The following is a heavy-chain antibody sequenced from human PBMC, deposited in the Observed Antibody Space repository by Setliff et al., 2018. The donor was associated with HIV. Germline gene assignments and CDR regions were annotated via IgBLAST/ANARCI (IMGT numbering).Heavy chain of an antibody. Sequence: SETLSLTCTVSVDSVSSRSYYWSWIRQPPGKGLEWIGYIYYSGSTNYNHSLKSRVTISVDTSKNHFSLKLRSVTAADTAVYYCAQLGMVDDFDYWGQGTLVTVSS. V-gene: IGHV4-61*03. CDR3: AQLGMVDDFDY. J-gene: IGHJ4*02. D-gene: IGHD1-1*01. CDR1: VDSVSSRSYY. CDR2: IYYSGST.